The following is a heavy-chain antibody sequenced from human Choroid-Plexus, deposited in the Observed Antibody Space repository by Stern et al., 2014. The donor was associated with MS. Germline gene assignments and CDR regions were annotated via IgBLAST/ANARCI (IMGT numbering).Heavy chain of an antibody. D-gene: IGHD5-24*01. J-gene: IGHJ4*02. Sequence: VQLLQSGAEVKKPGASVKVSCKASGYTFTSYGISWVRQAPGQGLEWMGGISAYNGNTNSAQKLQGRVTMTTDTSTNTAYMELRGLRSDDTAVYYCARDGDGYNPYYFDYWGQGTLVTVSS. CDR2: ISAYNGNT. CDR1: GYTFTSYG. V-gene: IGHV1-18*01. CDR3: ARDGDGYNPYYFDY.